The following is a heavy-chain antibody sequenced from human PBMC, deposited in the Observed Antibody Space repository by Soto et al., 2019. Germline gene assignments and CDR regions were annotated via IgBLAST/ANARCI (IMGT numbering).Heavy chain of an antibody. D-gene: IGHD5-18*01. V-gene: IGHV4-59*01. CDR1: GGSISSYY. Sequence: SETLSLTCTVSGGSISSYYWSWIRQPPGKGLEWIGFIYYTGSTNYIPSLKSRLTMSLHTSRNQFSLNLSSVTAADTAVYYCARAGYSYETGYYFDSWGQGTLVTVSS. CDR3: ARAGYSYETGYYFDS. CDR2: IYYTGST. J-gene: IGHJ4*02.